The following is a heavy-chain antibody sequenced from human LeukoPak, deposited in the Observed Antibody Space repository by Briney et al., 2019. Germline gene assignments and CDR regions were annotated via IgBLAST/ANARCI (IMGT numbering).Heavy chain of an antibody. V-gene: IGHV4-39*01. CDR3: ARTYYYDSSGYPFDY. CDR1: GGSISSSSYY. D-gene: IGHD3-22*01. J-gene: IGHJ4*02. CDR2: IYYSGST. Sequence: TSETLSLTCTVSGGSISSSSYYWGWIRQPPGKGLEWIGSIYYSGSTYYNPSLKSRVTISVDTSKNQFSLKLSSVTAADTAVYYCARTYYYDSSGYPFDYWGQGTLVTVSS.